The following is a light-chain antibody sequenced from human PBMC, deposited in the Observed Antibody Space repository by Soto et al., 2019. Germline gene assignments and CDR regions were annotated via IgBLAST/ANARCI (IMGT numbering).Light chain of an antibody. CDR2: GAT. CDR1: QSVSSSY. V-gene: IGKV3-20*01. J-gene: IGKJ1*01. CDR3: QVCGELPPWT. Sequence: EIVLTQSPGTLSLSPGERATFSCRASQSVSSSYLNWYQHKPGQAPRLLIYGATSRATGIPDRFSGSGSGADFTLTISRLEPEDFAVYYCQVCGELPPWTFGQGTKVEIK.